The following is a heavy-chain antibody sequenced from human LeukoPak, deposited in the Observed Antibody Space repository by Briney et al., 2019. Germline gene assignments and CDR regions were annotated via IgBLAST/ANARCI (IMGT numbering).Heavy chain of an antibody. CDR1: GYTFTGYY. Sequence: ASVKVSCKASGYTFTGYYMHWVRQAPGQGLEWMGRINPNSGGTNYAQKFQGGVTMTRDTSISTAYMELSRLRSDDTAVYYCARDGLDYSDAFDIWGQGTMVTVSS. CDR3: ARDGLDYSDAFDI. J-gene: IGHJ3*02. CDR2: INPNSGGT. V-gene: IGHV1-2*06. D-gene: IGHD4/OR15-4a*01.